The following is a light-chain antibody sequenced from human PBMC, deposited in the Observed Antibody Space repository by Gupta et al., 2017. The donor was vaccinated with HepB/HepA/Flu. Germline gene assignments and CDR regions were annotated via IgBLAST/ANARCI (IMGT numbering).Light chain of an antibody. CDR3: QQTVMESKLT. CDR2: GAS. J-gene: IGKJ4*01. V-gene: IGKV1-39*01. Sequence: DIEMTQSPSSLSVSVGDTVTISCRASQPISRFLNWYQMKPGRAPNLLIYGASSWHIGVPSRFIGGGFGKNFSLTITGRQPEDFGSYFCQQTVMESKLTFGGGTNV. CDR1: QPISRF.